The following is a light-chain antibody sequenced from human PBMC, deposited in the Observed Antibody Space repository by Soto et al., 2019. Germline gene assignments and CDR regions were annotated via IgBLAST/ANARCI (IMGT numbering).Light chain of an antibody. V-gene: IGLV3-1*01. J-gene: IGLJ2*01. CDR2: QDS. CDR1: NLGQKY. CDR3: QAWDTSTVV. Sequence: SYELTQPPSVSVSPGQTARITCSGDNLGQKYACWYQQKPGQSPVVIMFQDSKRPSGIPERFSGSNSGNTATLTISGTQAMDEADYYCQAWDTSTVVFGGGTKLTVL.